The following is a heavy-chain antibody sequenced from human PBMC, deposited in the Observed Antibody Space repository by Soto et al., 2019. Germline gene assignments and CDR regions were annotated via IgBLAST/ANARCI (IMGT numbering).Heavy chain of an antibody. Sequence: GGSLRLSCAASGFTFSGSAMHWVRQASGKGLEWVGRIRSKANSYATAYAASVKGRFTISRDDSKNTAYLQMNSLKTEDTAVYYCTSHLITIFGVADKSGWGQGTLVTVSS. V-gene: IGHV3-73*01. J-gene: IGHJ4*02. CDR2: IRSKANSYAT. CDR3: TSHLITIFGVADKSG. D-gene: IGHD3-3*01. CDR1: GFTFSGSA.